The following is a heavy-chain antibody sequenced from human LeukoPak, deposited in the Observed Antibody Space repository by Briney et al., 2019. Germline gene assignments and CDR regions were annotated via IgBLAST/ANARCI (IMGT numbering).Heavy chain of an antibody. V-gene: IGHV3-21*01. J-gene: IGHJ4*02. CDR1: GFTFSIYS. CDR2: IKSSSSYI. Sequence: GGSLRLSCAASGFTFSIYSMNWVRQAPGKGLEWVSSIKSSSSYIYYADSVKGRFTISRDNFKNTLYLQMNSLRAEDTAVYYCARTRTYYYDSSGYSKPTFDYWGQGTLVTVSS. D-gene: IGHD3-22*01. CDR3: ARTRTYYYDSSGYSKPTFDY.